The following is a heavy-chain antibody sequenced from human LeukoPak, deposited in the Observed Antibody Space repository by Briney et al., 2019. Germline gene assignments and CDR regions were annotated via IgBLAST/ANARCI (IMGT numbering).Heavy chain of an antibody. V-gene: IGHV1-2*02. D-gene: IGHD3-10*01. CDR3: AKGLDASGTNGMDV. J-gene: IGHJ6*02. Sequence: ASVKVSCKTSGYTFTGYYMHWVRQAPGRGLEWMGWINPNSGGIHYAQKFQGRVSMTRDTSINTAYMELSSLRSDDTAVYYCAKGLDASGTNGMDVWGQGTTVTVSS. CDR1: GYTFTGYY. CDR2: INPNSGGI.